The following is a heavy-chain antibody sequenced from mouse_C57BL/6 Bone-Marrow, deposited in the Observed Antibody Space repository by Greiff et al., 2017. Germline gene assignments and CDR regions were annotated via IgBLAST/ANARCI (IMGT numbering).Heavy chain of an antibody. J-gene: IGHJ2*01. Sequence: QVQLQQPGAELVKPGASVKLSCKASGYTFTSYWMQWVKQRPGQGLAWIGEIDPSDSYTNYNQKFKGKATWTVDTSSSTAYMQLSSLTSEDSAVYSCARRGWDDYWGQGTTLTVSS. CDR2: IDPSDSYT. CDR3: ARRGWDDY. V-gene: IGHV1-50*01. CDR1: GYTFTSYW. D-gene: IGHD4-1*01.